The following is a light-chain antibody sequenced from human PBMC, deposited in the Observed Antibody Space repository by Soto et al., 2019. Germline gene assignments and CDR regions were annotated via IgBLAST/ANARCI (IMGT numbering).Light chain of an antibody. CDR3: QQYDSSWT. J-gene: IGKJ1*01. CDR1: PSVTNY. Sequence: PGERATLSCRASPSVTNYLAWYQQKPGQPPRLLIYGASSRATGIPDRFSGSGSGTDFTLTISRLEPEDFAVYYCQQYDSSWTFGQGTKVDIK. CDR2: GAS. V-gene: IGKV3-20*01.